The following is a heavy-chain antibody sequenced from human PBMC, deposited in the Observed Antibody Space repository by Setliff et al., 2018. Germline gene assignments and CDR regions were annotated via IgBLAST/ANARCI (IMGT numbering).Heavy chain of an antibody. CDR2: ISSNGGST. V-gene: IGHV3-64*01. J-gene: IGHJ5*02. Sequence: PGGSLRLSCAASGFTFSSYAMSWVRQAPGKGLEWVSAISSNGGSTYYANSVKGRFTISRDNSKNTLYLQMGSLSAEDMAVYYCARSRTGEYSSGWLNWFDPWGQGTLVTVSS. CDR1: GFTFSSYA. D-gene: IGHD6-19*01. CDR3: ARSRTGEYSSGWLNWFDP.